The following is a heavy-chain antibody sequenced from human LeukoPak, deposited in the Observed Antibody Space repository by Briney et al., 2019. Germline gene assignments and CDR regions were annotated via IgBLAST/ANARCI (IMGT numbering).Heavy chain of an antibody. V-gene: IGHV1-18*01. CDR3: ARLWLPHYYYYMDV. CDR2: ISAYNGNT. CDR1: GYTFTSYG. Sequence: GASVKVSCKASGYTFTSYGISWVRQAPGQGLEWMGWISAYNGNTNHAQKLQGRDTMTTDTSTSTAYMELRSLRSDDTAVYYCARLWLPHYYYYMDVWGKGTTVTISS. J-gene: IGHJ6*03. D-gene: IGHD5-12*01.